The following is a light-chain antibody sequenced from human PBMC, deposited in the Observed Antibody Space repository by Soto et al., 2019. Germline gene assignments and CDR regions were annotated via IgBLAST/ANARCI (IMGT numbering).Light chain of an antibody. CDR2: KVS. Sequence: DVVMTQSPLSLPVTLGQPASISCRSSQSLVHSDGNTYLNWFQQRPGQSPRRLIYKVSNRDSGVPDRFSGSGSGTDFTLKISRVEVDDVGVYYCMQGTHSKIFGQGTKLEIK. V-gene: IGKV2-30*02. J-gene: IGKJ2*01. CDR3: MQGTHSKI. CDR1: QSLVHSDGNTY.